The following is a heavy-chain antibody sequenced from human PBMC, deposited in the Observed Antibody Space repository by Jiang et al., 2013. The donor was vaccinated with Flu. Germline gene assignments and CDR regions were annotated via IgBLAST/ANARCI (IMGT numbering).Heavy chain of an antibody. V-gene: IGHV1-69*01. CDR2: VIPIFGTT. CDR3: ARGQGYSYDPFDY. D-gene: IGHD5-18*01. Sequence: GAEVKKPGSSVKVSCKVSGEYFSSYAISWVRQAPGQGLEWMRGVIPIFGTTNYAQKFQGRVTLTADESTSTAYMELTNLTSDDTAIYYCARGQGYSYDPFDY. J-gene: IGHJ4*01. CDR1: GEYFSSYA.